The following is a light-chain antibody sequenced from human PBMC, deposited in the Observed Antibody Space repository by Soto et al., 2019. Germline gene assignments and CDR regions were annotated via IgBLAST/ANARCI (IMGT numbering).Light chain of an antibody. CDR1: SSNIGANP. CDR2: SND. V-gene: IGLV1-44*01. CDR3: ATWDDSVYGPV. J-gene: IGLJ2*01. Sequence: QSVLTQPPSASGTPGQRVTISCSGRSSNIGANPVNWYQQLPGMAPTVLIYSNDQRPSGVPDRFSGSKSGTSASLAISGLQSEDEADYYCATWDDSVYGPVFGGGTKLIVL.